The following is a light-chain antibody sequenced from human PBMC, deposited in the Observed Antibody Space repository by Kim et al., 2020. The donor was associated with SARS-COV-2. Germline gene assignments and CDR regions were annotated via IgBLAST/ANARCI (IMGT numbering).Light chain of an antibody. CDR1: SGGIAGNY. V-gene: IGLV6-57*03. CDR3: QSYFATTQDVV. Sequence: TVTISSARISGGIAGNYVQWYQQRPGSAPTPVIYADNQRPSGVPDRFSGSIDTPSNSASLTISGLKTEDEADYYCQSYFATTQDVVFGGGTQLTVL. CDR2: ADN. J-gene: IGLJ2*01.